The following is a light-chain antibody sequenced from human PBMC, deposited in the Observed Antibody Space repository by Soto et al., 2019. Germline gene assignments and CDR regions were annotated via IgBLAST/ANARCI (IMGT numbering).Light chain of an antibody. CDR2: GAS. Sequence: EIVLTQSPGTLSLSPGERATLSCRASQSVSSSYLAWYQQKVGQAPRLLIYGASSRATGIPDRFSGSASGTDFTLTISRLEPEDFAVYYCQQYGSSPHTFGQGTKLEIK. CDR1: QSVSSSY. J-gene: IGKJ2*01. V-gene: IGKV3-20*01. CDR3: QQYGSSPHT.